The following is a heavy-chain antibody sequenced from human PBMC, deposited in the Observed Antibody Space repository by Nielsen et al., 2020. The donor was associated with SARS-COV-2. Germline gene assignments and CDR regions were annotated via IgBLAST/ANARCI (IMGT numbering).Heavy chain of an antibody. Sequence: GGSLRLSCAASGFTFSSYAMHWVRQAPGKGLEWVAVISYDGSNKYYADSVKGRFTISRDNSKNTLYLQMNSLRAEDTAVYYCAKDDVVRGDAFDIWGQGTMVTVSS. J-gene: IGHJ3*02. V-gene: IGHV3-30-3*01. CDR2: ISYDGSNK. D-gene: IGHD3-10*01. CDR1: GFTFSSYA. CDR3: AKDDVVRGDAFDI.